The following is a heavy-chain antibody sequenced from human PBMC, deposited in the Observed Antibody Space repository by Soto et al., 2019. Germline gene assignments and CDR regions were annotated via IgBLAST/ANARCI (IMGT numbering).Heavy chain of an antibody. Sequence: EVQLLESGGGLVQPGRSLRLSCEASGFTFSSYAMSWVRQAPGKGLEWVSAISGSGGTTYYAASVKGRFTISRDNSKNPLFLQMNSLRAEDTAVYYCAKFFVETGGSSGWPWTFHYWGQGALVTVSS. V-gene: IGHV3-23*01. J-gene: IGHJ4*02. CDR2: ISGSGGTT. D-gene: IGHD6-25*01. CDR1: GFTFSSYA. CDR3: AKFFVETGGSSGWPWTFHY.